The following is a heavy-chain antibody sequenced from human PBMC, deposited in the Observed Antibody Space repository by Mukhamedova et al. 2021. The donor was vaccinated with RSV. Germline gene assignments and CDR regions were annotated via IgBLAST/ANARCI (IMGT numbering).Heavy chain of an antibody. CDR3: GGRYNWIDP. J-gene: IGHJ5*02. Sequence: DNSDRTYYADSVKGRFTISRDNSNSTLYLQMNALRPEDTAVYCCGGRYNWIDPWGQGTLVSVSS. D-gene: IGHD3-16*01. CDR2: DNSDRT. V-gene: IGHV3-23*01.